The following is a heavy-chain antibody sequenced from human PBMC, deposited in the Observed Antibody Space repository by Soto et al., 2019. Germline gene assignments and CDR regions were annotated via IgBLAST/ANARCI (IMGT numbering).Heavy chain of an antibody. CDR3: AGIEYSSSSSTPPIDY. CDR2: INHSGST. Sequence: TSQPLSLPWAVFGGSFSGYFWSWIRQPPGKGLEWIGEINHSGSTNYNRSLKSRVTISVDTSKNQFSLKLSSVTAADTAVFYCAGIEYSSSSSTPPIDYWGQGTLVTVSS. CDR1: GGSFSGYF. D-gene: IGHD6-6*01. J-gene: IGHJ4*02. V-gene: IGHV4-34*01.